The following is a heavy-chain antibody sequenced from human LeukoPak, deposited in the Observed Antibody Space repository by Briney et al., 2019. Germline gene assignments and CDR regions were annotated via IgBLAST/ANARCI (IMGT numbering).Heavy chain of an antibody. CDR3: AGIMLSWREFDC. CDR2: IYYSGST. D-gene: IGHD1-26*01. V-gene: IGHV4-31*03. J-gene: IGHJ4*02. Sequence: SETLSLTCTVSGGSISNGDHYWSWIRQHPGKGLEWIGHIYYSGSTYYNPSLKSRGIISVETSKNQFSLELSSVTAADTAVYYCAGIMLSWREFDCWGQGTLVTVSS. CDR1: GGSISNGDHY.